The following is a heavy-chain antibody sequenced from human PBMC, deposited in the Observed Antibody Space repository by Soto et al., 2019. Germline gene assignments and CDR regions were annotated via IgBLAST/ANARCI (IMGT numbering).Heavy chain of an antibody. Sequence: GESLKISCAASGFTFSSYGMHWVRQAPGKGLEWVAVIWYDGSNKYYADSVKGRFTISRDNSKNTLYLQMNSLRAEDTAVYYCAREYSSSSNRYYYYYGMDVWGQGTTVTVSS. CDR3: AREYSSSSNRYYYYYGMDV. D-gene: IGHD6-6*01. CDR1: GFTFSSYG. V-gene: IGHV3-33*01. CDR2: IWYDGSNK. J-gene: IGHJ6*02.